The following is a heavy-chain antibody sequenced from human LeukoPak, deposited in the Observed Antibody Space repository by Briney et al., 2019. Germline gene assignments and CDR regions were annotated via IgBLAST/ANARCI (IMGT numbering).Heavy chain of an antibody. CDR2: IYYSGST. Sequence: PSETLSLTCTVSGGSISSSSYYWGWIRQPPGKGLEWIGSIYYSGSTYYDPTLKSRVTISVDTSKNQFSLKLSSVTAADTAVYYCVSDDYGADYWGQGTLVTVSS. D-gene: IGHD4-17*01. V-gene: IGHV4-39*07. CDR1: GGSISSSSYY. CDR3: VSDDYGADY. J-gene: IGHJ4*02.